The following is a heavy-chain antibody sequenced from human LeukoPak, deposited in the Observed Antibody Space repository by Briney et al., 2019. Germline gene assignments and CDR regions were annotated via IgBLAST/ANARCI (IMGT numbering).Heavy chain of an antibody. D-gene: IGHD5-18*01. CDR3: AKSGDTAMVTSF. CDR1: GFPFSISA. CDR2: ISGSGGST. V-gene: IGHV3-23*01. J-gene: IGHJ4*02. Sequence: GGSLRLSCAASGFPFSISAMNWVRQAPGKGLEWVSVISGSGGSTYYADSVKGRFTISRDNSKNTLHLQMNSLRAEDTAVYYCAKSGDTAMVTSFWGQGTLVTVSS.